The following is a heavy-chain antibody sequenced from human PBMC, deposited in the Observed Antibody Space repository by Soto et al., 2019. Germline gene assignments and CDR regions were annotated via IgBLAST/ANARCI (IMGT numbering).Heavy chain of an antibody. CDR1: GSIFVNYG. J-gene: IGHJ6*02. D-gene: IGHD3-16*01. Sequence: QVQLVQSGDEAKKPGASVKVSCKASGSIFVNYGIAWVRQAPGQGLEWMGWISPYTGNAHSATKVQGRLTMTTDTSTSTAYMDLGSLTSDDTAVYYCVMVDNYVTPTPQDVWGQGTTVTVSS. CDR3: VMVDNYVTPTPQDV. V-gene: IGHV1-18*01. CDR2: ISPYTGNA.